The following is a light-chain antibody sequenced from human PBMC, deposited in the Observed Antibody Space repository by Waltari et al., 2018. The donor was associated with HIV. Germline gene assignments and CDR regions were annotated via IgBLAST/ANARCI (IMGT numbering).Light chain of an antibody. CDR1: HTVLYNSNNKNH. J-gene: IGKJ1*01. CDR3: QQFFTFPRT. Sequence: DIVMHKSPASLAVSLGVMASISCKSRHTVLYNSNNKNHLAWYQQKAGQPPKLLIYWASIREIGVPERFTGSGSGTDFNLTISSLRADDVAVYYCQQFFTFPRTFGQGTKVEI. V-gene: IGKV4-1*01. CDR2: WAS.